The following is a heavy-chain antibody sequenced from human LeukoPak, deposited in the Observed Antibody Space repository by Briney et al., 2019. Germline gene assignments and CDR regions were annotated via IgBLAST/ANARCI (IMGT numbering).Heavy chain of an antibody. Sequence: PGGSLRLSCAASGLTVSSNCMSWVRQAPGKGLEWVSFIYSGGNTYYADSVKGRFTISRDNSKNTVHLQMNSLRAEDTAMYYCARRAGGYSHPYDYWGQGTLVTVSS. D-gene: IGHD4-23*01. CDR1: GLTVSSNC. CDR2: IYSGGNT. V-gene: IGHV3-53*01. CDR3: ARRAGGYSHPYDY. J-gene: IGHJ4*02.